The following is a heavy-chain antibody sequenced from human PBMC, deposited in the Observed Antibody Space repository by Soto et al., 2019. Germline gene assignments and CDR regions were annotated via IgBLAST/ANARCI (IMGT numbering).Heavy chain of an antibody. J-gene: IGHJ6*02. D-gene: IGHD2-15*01. CDR2: MNPNSGGT. Sequence: GASLKVSWKASGYTFTGYYMHWVREAPGQGPGWMGWMNPNSGGTNYAQKFQGRVTMTRDTSISTAYMELSRLRSDDTAVYYCARDRGRMDIVVVVAATQDDGMDVWGQGTTATVSS. CDR1: GYTFTGYY. CDR3: ARDRGRMDIVVVVAATQDDGMDV. V-gene: IGHV1-2*02.